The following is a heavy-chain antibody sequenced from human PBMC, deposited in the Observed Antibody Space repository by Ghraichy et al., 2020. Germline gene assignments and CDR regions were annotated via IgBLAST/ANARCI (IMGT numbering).Heavy chain of an antibody. Sequence: ASVKVSCKVSGYTLTELSMHWVRQAPGKGLEWMGGFDPEDGETIYAQKFQGRVTMTEDTSTDTAYMELSSLRSEDTAVYYCAAYYYDSSGYTLEKRVGDYWGQGTLVTVSS. CDR2: FDPEDGET. CDR1: GYTLTELS. CDR3: AAYYYDSSGYTLEKRVGDY. V-gene: IGHV1-24*01. D-gene: IGHD3-22*01. J-gene: IGHJ4*02.